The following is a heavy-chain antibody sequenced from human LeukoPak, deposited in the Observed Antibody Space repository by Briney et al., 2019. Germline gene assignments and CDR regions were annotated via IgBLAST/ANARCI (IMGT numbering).Heavy chain of an antibody. CDR2: MNPNSGNT. Sequence: ASVKVSCKASGYTFTSYDINWVRQATGQGLEWMGWMNPNSGNTGYAQKFQGRVTITRNMSTSTVYMELSSLRSEDTAVYYCARRPSRITIFGVVTDYFDYWGQGTLVTVSS. CDR3: ARRPSRITIFGVVTDYFDY. J-gene: IGHJ4*02. CDR1: GYTFTSYD. D-gene: IGHD3-3*01. V-gene: IGHV1-8*03.